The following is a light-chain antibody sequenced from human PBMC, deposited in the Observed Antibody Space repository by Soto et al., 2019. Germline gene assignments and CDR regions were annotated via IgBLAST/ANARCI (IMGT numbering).Light chain of an antibody. CDR1: QAVNTR. J-gene: IGKJ1*01. CDR3: QHYNKWSRT. Sequence: ELVLTQSPSTLSSFPGDRVPLSCMASQAVNTRLAWYQNKPGQAPRLLIYLATNTAAGIPARFSGSASRKEFTPTSSRQPSEDVAVYYWQHYNKWSRTFGQGTQVDIK. CDR2: LAT. V-gene: IGKV3-15*01.